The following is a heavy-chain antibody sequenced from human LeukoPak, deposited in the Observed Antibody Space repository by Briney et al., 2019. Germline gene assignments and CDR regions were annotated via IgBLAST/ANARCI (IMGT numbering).Heavy chain of an antibody. CDR1: GFTFSSYA. J-gene: IGHJ4*02. Sequence: GGSLRLSCAASGFTFSSYAMSWVRQAPGKGLEWVSAIIGSGGSTYYADSVKGRLKLSRDNSKKTLFLQMNSLRAEDTAVYYCAKHAEDYYGSGSYYNPLFDYWGQGTMVTVSS. V-gene: IGHV3-23*01. CDR2: IIGSGGST. D-gene: IGHD3-10*01. CDR3: AKHAEDYYGSGSYYNPLFDY.